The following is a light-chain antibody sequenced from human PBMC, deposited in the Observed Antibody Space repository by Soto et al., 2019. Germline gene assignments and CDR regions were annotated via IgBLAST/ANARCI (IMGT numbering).Light chain of an antibody. CDR2: ATS. V-gene: IGKV1-39*01. J-gene: IGKJ2*01. Sequence: DIQMTQSPSSLSASVGDSVSLTSRAGQNVGSFVNWYQQKPGKAPRIISYATSNLQSGVTSRISGSGSGTEFTLTISSLKPEDFETYFCQQSYSAQYTFGQGTKVDI. CDR1: QNVGSF. CDR3: QQSYSAQYT.